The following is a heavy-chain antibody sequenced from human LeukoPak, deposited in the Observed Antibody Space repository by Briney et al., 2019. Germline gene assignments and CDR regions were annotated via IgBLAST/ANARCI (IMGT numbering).Heavy chain of an antibody. Sequence: SETLSLTCAVSGGSISSGTYYWDWIRQPAGKGLEWIGRIYTSGSTNYNPSLKSRVTISVDTSKNQFSLKLSSVTAADTAVYYCARDSGAVEDTGVGFVYWGQGTLVTVSS. V-gene: IGHV4-61*02. CDR3: ARDSGAVEDTGVGFVY. D-gene: IGHD2-8*02. CDR2: IYTSGST. J-gene: IGHJ4*02. CDR1: GGSISSGTYY.